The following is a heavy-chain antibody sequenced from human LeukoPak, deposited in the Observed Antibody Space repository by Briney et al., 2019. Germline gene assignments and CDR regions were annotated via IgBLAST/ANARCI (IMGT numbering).Heavy chain of an antibody. J-gene: IGHJ5*02. Sequence: PSETLSLTCSVSGYSLSSGYYWGWIRQPPGRRLEWIGTIYHSGNTNYNPNPSLKSRVTISVDTSKNQISLRLRSLTAADTAVYYCARQGLSSTWYMFDPWGQGTLVIVSS. D-gene: IGHD6-13*01. V-gene: IGHV4-38-2*01. CDR1: GYSLSSGYY. CDR2: IYHSGNT. CDR3: ARQGLSSTWYMFDP.